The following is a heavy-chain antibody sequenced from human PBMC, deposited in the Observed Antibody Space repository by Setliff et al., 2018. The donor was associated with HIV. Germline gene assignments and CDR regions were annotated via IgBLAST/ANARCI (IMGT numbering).Heavy chain of an antibody. V-gene: IGHV3-9*01. CDR3: AKDKGSWYYFDY. CDR2: ISWNSGSI. Sequence: GGSLRLSCAASGFTFDDYAMHWVRQAPGKGLEWVSGISWNSGSIGYADSVKGRFTISRDSAKNSLYLQMNSLRAEDTALYYCAKDKGSWYYFDYWGQGTLVTVSS. CDR1: GFTFDDYA. D-gene: IGHD6-13*01. J-gene: IGHJ4*02.